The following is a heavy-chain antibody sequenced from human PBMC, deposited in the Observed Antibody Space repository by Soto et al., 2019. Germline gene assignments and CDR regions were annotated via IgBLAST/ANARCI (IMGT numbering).Heavy chain of an antibody. D-gene: IGHD3-22*01. V-gene: IGHV5-51*01. CDR2: IYPGDSDT. CDR1: GYSFTIYW. CDR3: ARHGPRVYYDNSDYYYYGMDV. Sequence: PGESLKISCKGSGYSFTIYWIGWVRQMPGKGLEWMGIIYPGDSDTRNSPSFQGQVTISADKSISTAYLQWSSLKASDTAMYYCARHGPRVYYDNSDYYYYGMDVWGQGTTVTV. J-gene: IGHJ6*02.